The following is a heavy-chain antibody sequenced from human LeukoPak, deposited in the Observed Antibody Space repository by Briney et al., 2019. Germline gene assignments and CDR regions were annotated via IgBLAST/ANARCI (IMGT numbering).Heavy chain of an antibody. CDR3: TRDQKQLVSHWFDP. V-gene: IGHV4-4*07. CDR1: GGSLSRYY. CDR2: IYTSGST. D-gene: IGHD6-13*01. J-gene: IGHJ5*02. Sequence: SETLSLTCTVSGGSLSRYYWRWIRQPAGKGLEGIGRIYTSGSTNYNPSLKSRVTMTVDTSKNQYSLKMSSVTAADTAVYYCTRDQKQLVSHWFDPWGQGTLVTVSS.